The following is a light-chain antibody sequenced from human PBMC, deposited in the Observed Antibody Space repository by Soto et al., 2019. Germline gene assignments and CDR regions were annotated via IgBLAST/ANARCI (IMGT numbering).Light chain of an antibody. CDR3: RSYTGSSTYVV. CDR1: SSDVGGYNY. Sequence: QSALTQPASVSGSPGQSITISCTGTSSDVGGYNYVSWYQQHPGKAPKLMIYDVSNRPSGVSYRFSGSKSANTASLTISGLQAEDEADYYCRSYTGSSTYVVFGGGTKLTVL. CDR2: DVS. V-gene: IGLV2-14*01. J-gene: IGLJ2*01.